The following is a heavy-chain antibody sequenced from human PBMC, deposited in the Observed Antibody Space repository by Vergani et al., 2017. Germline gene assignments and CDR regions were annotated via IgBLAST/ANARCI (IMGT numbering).Heavy chain of an antibody. D-gene: IGHD3-22*01. Sequence: QVTLRESGPALVKPTQTLTLTCTFSGFSLSTSGMCVSWIRQPPGKALEWLARIDWDDDKYYSTSLKTRLTISKDTSKNQVVLTMTNMDPVDTATYYCARIRVNYCDISGYYYYYYGMDVWGQGTTVTVSS. V-gene: IGHV2-70*15. CDR2: IDWDDDK. CDR3: ARIRVNYCDISGYYYYYYGMDV. CDR1: GFSLSTSGMC. J-gene: IGHJ6*02.